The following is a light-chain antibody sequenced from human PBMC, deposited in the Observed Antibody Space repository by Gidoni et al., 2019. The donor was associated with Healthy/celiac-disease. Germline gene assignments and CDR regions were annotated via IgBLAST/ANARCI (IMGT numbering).Light chain of an antibody. Sequence: EIVLTQSPATLSLSPGERATLAGRASQSVSIYLAWYHQKPVQAPSLLIYDASDRATGIPARFSGSGSGTDFTLTISSLEPEDFAVYYCQQRSNWPPIFTFGPVTKVDIK. V-gene: IGKV3-11*01. CDR3: QQRSNWPPIFT. CDR1: QSVSIY. CDR2: DAS. J-gene: IGKJ3*01.